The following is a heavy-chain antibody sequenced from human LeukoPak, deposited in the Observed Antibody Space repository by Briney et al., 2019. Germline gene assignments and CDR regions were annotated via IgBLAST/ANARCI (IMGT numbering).Heavy chain of an antibody. V-gene: IGHV3-30*02. CDR3: ARGQAATVPQVGKNWFDP. Sequence: GGSLRLSCAASGFTFSSYGMHWVRQAPGKGLEWVAFIRYDGSNKYYADSVKGRFTISRDNSKNTLYLQMNSLRAEDTAIYYCARGQAATVPQVGKNWFDPWGQGTRVTVSS. J-gene: IGHJ5*02. D-gene: IGHD2-15*01. CDR2: IRYDGSNK. CDR1: GFTFSSYG.